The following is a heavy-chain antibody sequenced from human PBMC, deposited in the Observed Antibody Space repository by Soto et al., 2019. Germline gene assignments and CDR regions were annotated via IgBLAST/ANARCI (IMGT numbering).Heavy chain of an antibody. Sequence: PGESLKISCQGSGYSFANYWIAWVRQMPGKGLEWVGVIYPGDSDTRYSPSFRGQVTISADKSISHVYLQWSSLKASDTAMYYCARYRLRQYYYGMDVWGQGTTVTVSS. J-gene: IGHJ6*02. CDR1: GYSFANYW. V-gene: IGHV5-51*01. CDR2: IYPGDSDT. D-gene: IGHD3-10*01. CDR3: ARYRLRQYYYGMDV.